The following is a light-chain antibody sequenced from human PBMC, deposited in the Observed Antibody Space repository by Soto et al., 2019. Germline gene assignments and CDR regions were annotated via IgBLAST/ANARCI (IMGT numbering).Light chain of an antibody. CDR1: QSVSGY. CDR3: QQRSSWPLT. J-gene: IGKJ4*01. V-gene: IGKV3-11*01. Sequence: EIVLTQSPATLSLSPGDRATLSCRASQSVSGYLGWYQQRPGQAPRLLIYDASNRATGIPARFSGSGSGTDFTLTISSLEPEECALYYCQQRSSWPLTFGGGTKVDIK. CDR2: DAS.